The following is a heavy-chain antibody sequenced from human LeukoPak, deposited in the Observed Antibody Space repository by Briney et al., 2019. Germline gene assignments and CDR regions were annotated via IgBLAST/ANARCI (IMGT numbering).Heavy chain of an antibody. D-gene: IGHD3-10*01. Sequence: ASVKVSCKASGYTFTGYYMHWVRQAPGQGLEWMGWINPNSGGTNYAQKFQGRVTMTRDTSISTAYMELSRLRSDDTAVYYCARSNLAAHYYGSGSYLDYWGQGTLVTVSS. CDR1: GYTFTGYY. J-gene: IGHJ4*02. V-gene: IGHV1-2*02. CDR2: INPNSGGT. CDR3: ARSNLAAHYYGSGSYLDY.